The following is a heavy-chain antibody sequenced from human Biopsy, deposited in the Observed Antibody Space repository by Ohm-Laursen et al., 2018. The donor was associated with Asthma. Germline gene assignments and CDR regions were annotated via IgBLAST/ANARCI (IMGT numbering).Heavy chain of an antibody. CDR1: SGSGGYMRSGNYY. CDR3: ARGSSSWHHGPFHYYYGLDV. Sequence: SQTLSLTCSLSSGSGGYMRSGNYYWGWIRQPPGKGLEWIGSIYYSGTTYYNPSLESRVTVSPDTSKNQFSLKLTSVTAADTAVYYCARGSSSWHHGPFHYYYGLDVWGQGTTATVSS. D-gene: IGHD6-13*01. V-gene: IGHV4-39*01. CDR2: IYYSGTT. J-gene: IGHJ6*02.